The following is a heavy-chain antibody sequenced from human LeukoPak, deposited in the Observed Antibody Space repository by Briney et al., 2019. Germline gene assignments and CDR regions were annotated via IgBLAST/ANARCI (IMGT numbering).Heavy chain of an antibody. V-gene: IGHV3-23*01. D-gene: IGHD5-18*01. Sequence: GGSLRLSCAASGFIFSNYAMSWVRQAPGKGLQWVSAFSGSGGSTYYADSVKGRFTISRDNSRNTLYLQMNSLRAEDTAVYYCARDLRALGDTAMGDNDYWGQGTLVTVSS. CDR2: FSGSGGST. CDR1: GFIFSNYA. J-gene: IGHJ4*02. CDR3: ARDLRALGDTAMGDNDY.